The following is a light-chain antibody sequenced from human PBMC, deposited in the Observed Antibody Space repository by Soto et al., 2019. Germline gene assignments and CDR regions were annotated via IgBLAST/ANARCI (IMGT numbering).Light chain of an antibody. CDR2: AES. CDR1: QGIRND. V-gene: IGKV1-6*01. Sequence: TMSPSSXSASPSNRVPTPCRASQGIRNDLGWLTQKKGKHXKXXLYAESTLKSGVHPRLRASGSGNDFNINIISMQPADSETYYCLKDLPNPPTVGLGTKVDI. J-gene: IGKJ1*01. CDR3: LKDLPNPPT.